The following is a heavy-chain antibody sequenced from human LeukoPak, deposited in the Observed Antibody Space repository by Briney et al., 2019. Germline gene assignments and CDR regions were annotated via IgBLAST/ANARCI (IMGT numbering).Heavy chain of an antibody. D-gene: IGHD2-15*01. J-gene: IGHJ5*02. CDR3: ASTVVVAATLFVP. V-gene: IGHV1-2*02. Sequence: ASVKVSCKASGYTFTGYYMHWVRQAPGQGLERMGWINPNSGGANYAQKFQGRVTMTRDTSISTAYMELSRLRSDDTAVYYCASTVVVAATLFVPWGQGTLVTVPS. CDR1: GYTFTGYY. CDR2: INPNSGGA.